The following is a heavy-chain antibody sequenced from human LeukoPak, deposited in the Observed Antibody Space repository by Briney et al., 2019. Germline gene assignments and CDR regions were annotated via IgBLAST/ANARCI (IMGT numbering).Heavy chain of an antibody. D-gene: IGHD5-24*01. J-gene: IGHJ3*02. CDR3: ARRWRERDGYNPDAFDI. Sequence: GGSLRLSCAASGFTFSSYWMSWVRQAPGKGLEWVANIKQDGREKYSVDSVKGRFTISRDNAKNSLYLQMNSLSVEDTAVYYCARRWRERDGYNPDAFDIWGQGTMVTVSS. CDR2: IKQDGREK. V-gene: IGHV3-7*03. CDR1: GFTFSSYW.